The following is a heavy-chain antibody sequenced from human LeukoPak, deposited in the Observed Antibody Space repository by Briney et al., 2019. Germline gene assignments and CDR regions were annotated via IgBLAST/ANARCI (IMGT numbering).Heavy chain of an antibody. CDR1: GYTFTSYE. J-gene: IGHJ4*02. CDR3: ARGYYVTSGYYYYY. Sequence: ASVKVSCKASGYTFTSYEMNWVRQAPGQGLEWMGWINTNTGNPTYAQGFTGRFVFSLDTFVSTAYLQISSLKAEDTAIYYCARGYYVTSGYYYYYWGQGTLVTVSS. CDR2: INTNTGNP. D-gene: IGHD3-22*01. V-gene: IGHV7-4-1*02.